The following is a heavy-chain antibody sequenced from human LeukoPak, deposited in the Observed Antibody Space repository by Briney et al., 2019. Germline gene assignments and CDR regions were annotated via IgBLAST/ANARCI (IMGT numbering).Heavy chain of an antibody. J-gene: IGHJ6*02. Sequence: GASVKVSCKASGYTFTSYYMHWVRQAPGQGLEWMGIINPSGRSTSYAQKFQDRVTMTWDTSTSTVYMELSSLRSEDTAVYYCARGCNIAVRIECGMDVWGQGTTVTVSS. CDR2: INPSGRST. CDR3: ARGCNIAVRIECGMDV. V-gene: IGHV1-46*01. CDR1: GYTFTSYY. D-gene: IGHD2-15*01.